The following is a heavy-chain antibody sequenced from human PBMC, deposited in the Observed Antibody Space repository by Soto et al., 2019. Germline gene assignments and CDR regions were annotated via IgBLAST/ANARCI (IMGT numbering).Heavy chain of an antibody. CDR2: TNPSGGST. V-gene: IGHV1-46*01. Sequence: ASVKVSCKASGYTFTTSYIHWVRQAPGQGLEWMGITNPSGGSTTHAQKFQGRVTMTWDTSTSTVYMELSSLRSEDTAVYYCATENPQTSALDYWGQGTLVTVSS. CDR1: GYTFTTSY. D-gene: IGHD1-1*01. CDR3: ATENPQTSALDY. J-gene: IGHJ4*02.